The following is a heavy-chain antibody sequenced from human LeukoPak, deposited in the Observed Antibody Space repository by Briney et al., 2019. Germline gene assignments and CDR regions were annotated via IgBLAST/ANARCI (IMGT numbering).Heavy chain of an antibody. V-gene: IGHV4-59*08. D-gene: IGHD6-19*01. J-gene: IGHJ4*02. CDR3: ARHASSSGLYYFDY. Sequence: PSETLSLTCSVPGGSISSYYWSWIRQPPGKGLEWIGYIYYSGSTTYNPSLTSRVTISVDTSKNQFSLKVSSVTAADTAFYYCARHASSSGLYYFDYWGQGTLVTVSS. CDR1: GGSISSYY. CDR2: IYYSGST.